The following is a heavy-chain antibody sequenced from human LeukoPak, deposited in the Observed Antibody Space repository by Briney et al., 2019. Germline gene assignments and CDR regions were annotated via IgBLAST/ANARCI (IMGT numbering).Heavy chain of an antibody. CDR2: IWYDGSNK. J-gene: IGHJ4*02. CDR3: ANGPTRRRLEDFDY. D-gene: IGHD6-19*01. CDR1: GFTFSTSG. Sequence: GRSLRLSCAASGFTFSTSGMHWVRQAPGKGLEWVAVIWYDGSNKHYAESVKGRFSISRDNSKSTLYLQMNSLRAEDTAVYYCANGPTRRRLEDFDYWGQGTLVTVSS. V-gene: IGHV3-33*06.